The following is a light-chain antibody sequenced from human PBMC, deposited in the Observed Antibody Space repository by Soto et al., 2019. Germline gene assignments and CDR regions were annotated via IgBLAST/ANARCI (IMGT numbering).Light chain of an antibody. CDR2: GAS. CDR1: QSVSSSY. J-gene: IGKJ3*01. Sequence: NVLTQSPGTLSLSPGERATLSCRASQSVSSSYLAWYQQKPGQAPRLLIYGASSRATGIPDRFSGSGSGTDFTLTISRLEPEDFAVYYCQHPGTFGPGTKVDIK. CDR3: QHPGT. V-gene: IGKV3-20*01.